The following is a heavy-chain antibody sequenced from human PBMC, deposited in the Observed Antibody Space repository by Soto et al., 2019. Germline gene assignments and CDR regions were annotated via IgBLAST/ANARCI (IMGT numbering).Heavy chain of an antibody. V-gene: IGHV4-39*01. J-gene: IGHJ1*01. CDR2: IYYSGST. D-gene: IGHD5-12*01. CDR3: ARSHVDIVAN. Sequence: QLQLQESGPGLVKPSETLSLTCTVSGGSISSSSYYWGWIRQPPGKGLEWIGSIYYSGSTYYNPSLKSRVTISADTSKNQLSLKLSSVTAADTAMYYCARSHVDIVANCVHGTLVTVSS. CDR1: GGSISSSSYY.